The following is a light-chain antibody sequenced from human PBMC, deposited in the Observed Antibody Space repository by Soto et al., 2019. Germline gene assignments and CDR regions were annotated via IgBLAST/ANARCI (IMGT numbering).Light chain of an antibody. V-gene: IGKV2-30*02. CDR3: MQGTHWPIT. CDR1: QSLVHSDGIAY. CDR2: KVS. Sequence: DVVMTQSPLSLPVTLGQPASISCRSNQSLVHSDGIAYFSWFQQRPGRSPRRLIYKVSNRDSGVQARFSGSGSCTDFALKISRVEAEDVGVYYCMQGTHWPITFGQGTRLEIK. J-gene: IGKJ5*01.